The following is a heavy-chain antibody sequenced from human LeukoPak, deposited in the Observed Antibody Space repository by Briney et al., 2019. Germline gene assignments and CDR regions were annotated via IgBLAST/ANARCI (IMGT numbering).Heavy chain of an antibody. CDR1: GFTFSSYA. CDR3: XXXASXSYGFDY. Sequence: TGGSLRLSCAASGFTFSSYAMSWVRQAPGKGLEWVSAISGSGGSTYYADSVKGRFTISRDNSKNTLYLQMNSLRAEDTAVYYCXXXASXSYGFDYWGQGTLVTVSS. V-gene: IGHV3-23*01. CDR2: ISGSGGST. J-gene: IGHJ4*02. D-gene: IGHD1-26*01.